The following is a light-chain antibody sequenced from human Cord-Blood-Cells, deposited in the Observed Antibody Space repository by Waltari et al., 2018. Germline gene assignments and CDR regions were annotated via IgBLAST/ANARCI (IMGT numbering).Light chain of an antibody. CDR2: GAS. J-gene: IGKJ1*01. CDR3: QQYNNWPRT. CDR1: QSVSSN. V-gene: IGKV3-15*01. Sequence: EIVMTQSPATLSVSPGERANRSCRASQSVSSNLAWYQQKPGQAPRLLIYGASTRATGIPARFSGSGSGTEFTLTISSLQSEDFAVYYCQQYNNWPRTFGQGTKVEIK.